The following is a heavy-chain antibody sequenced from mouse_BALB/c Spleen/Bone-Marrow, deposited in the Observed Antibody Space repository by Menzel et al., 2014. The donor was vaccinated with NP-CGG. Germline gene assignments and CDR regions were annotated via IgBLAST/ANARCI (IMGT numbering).Heavy chain of an antibody. D-gene: IGHD4-1*01. J-gene: IGHJ3*01. V-gene: IGHV5-6*02. Sequence: DVILVESGGDLVKSGGSLKLSCAASGFTFSTYGMSWVRQTPDKRLEWVATISSGGDYTYYPDSVKGRFTISRDNAKNTLYLQMSSLKSEGTAMYYCASQTGTWFAYWGQGTLVTVSA. CDR2: ISSGGDYT. CDR3: ASQTGTWFAY. CDR1: GFTFSTYG.